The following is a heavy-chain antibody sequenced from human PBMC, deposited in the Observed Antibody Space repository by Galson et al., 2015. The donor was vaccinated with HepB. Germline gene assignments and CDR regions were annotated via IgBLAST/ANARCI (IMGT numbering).Heavy chain of an antibody. CDR3: AKDRSGSYLRPFDY. Sequence: SLRLSCAASGFTFSSYGMHWVRQAPGKGLEWVAVISYDGSNKYYADSVKGRFTISRDNSKNTLYLQMNSLRAEDTAVYYCAKDRSGSYLRPFDYWGQGTLVTGSS. J-gene: IGHJ4*02. CDR1: GFTFSSYG. V-gene: IGHV3-30*18. D-gene: IGHD1-26*01. CDR2: ISYDGSNK.